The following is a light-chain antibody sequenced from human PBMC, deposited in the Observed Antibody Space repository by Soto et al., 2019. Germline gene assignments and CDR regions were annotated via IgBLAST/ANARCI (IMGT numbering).Light chain of an antibody. J-gene: IGKJ2*01. Sequence: EIVLTQSPGTLSLSPGERATLSCRASQSVSSSYLAWYQHKPGQAPSLLIYGASSRATGIPDRFSGSGSGTDFTLTISRLEPEDVAVYYCQQYGSSPHTFGQGTKLEIK. CDR1: QSVSSSY. V-gene: IGKV3-20*01. CDR3: QQYGSSPHT. CDR2: GAS.